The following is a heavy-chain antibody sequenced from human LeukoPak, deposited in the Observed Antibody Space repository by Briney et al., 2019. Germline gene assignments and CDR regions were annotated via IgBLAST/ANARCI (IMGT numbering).Heavy chain of an antibody. V-gene: IGHV1-18*01. D-gene: IGHD3-10*01. J-gene: IGHJ4*02. Sequence: ASVKVSCKASGYTFTSYGISWVRQAPGQGLEWMGWTSAYNGNTNYAQKLQGRVTMTTDTSTSTAYMELRSLRSDDTAVYYCARDGMAMVRGVIGYWGQGTLVTVSS. CDR1: GYTFTSYG. CDR2: TSAYNGNT. CDR3: ARDGMAMVRGVIGY.